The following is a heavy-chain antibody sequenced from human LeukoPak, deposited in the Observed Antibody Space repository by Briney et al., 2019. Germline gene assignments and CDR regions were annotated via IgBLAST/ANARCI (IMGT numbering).Heavy chain of an antibody. D-gene: IGHD3-10*01. CDR1: GYTFTSYG. Sequence: ASVKVSCKASGYTFTSYGISWVRQAPGQGLEWMGWISAYNGNTNYAQKLQGRVTMTTDTSTSTAYMELSSLRSEDTAVYYCASRSVPLSTHDAFDIWGQGTMVTVSS. J-gene: IGHJ3*02. V-gene: IGHV1-18*01. CDR3: ASRSVPLSTHDAFDI. CDR2: ISAYNGNT.